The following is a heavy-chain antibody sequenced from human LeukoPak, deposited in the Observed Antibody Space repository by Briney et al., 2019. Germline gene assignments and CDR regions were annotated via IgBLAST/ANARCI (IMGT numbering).Heavy chain of an antibody. CDR2: INSDGSVT. CDR3: ARDSDYGDCFFDY. J-gene: IGHJ4*02. D-gene: IGHD4-17*01. V-gene: IGHV3-74*01. Sequence: GGSLRLSCAASGFTFSNYWMHWVRQAPGKGLGWVSRINSDGSVTTYADSVKGRFTISRDNARNRLYLQMNSLRAEDTAVYYCARDSDYGDCFFDYWGQGTLVTVSS. CDR1: GFTFSNYW.